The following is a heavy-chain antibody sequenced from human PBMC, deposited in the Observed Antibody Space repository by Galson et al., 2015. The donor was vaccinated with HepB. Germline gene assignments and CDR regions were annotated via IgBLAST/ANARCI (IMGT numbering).Heavy chain of an antibody. CDR3: ARGLPFDYGDYDGGY. CDR2: ISSNGGST. CDR1: GFTFSSYA. J-gene: IGHJ4*02. V-gene: IGHV3-64*01. Sequence: SLRLSCAASGFTFSSYAMHWVRQAPGKGLEYVSAISSNGGSTYYANSVKGRFTISRDNSKNTLYLQMGSLRAEDMAVYYCARGLPFDYGDYDGGYWGQGTLVTVSS. D-gene: IGHD4-17*01.